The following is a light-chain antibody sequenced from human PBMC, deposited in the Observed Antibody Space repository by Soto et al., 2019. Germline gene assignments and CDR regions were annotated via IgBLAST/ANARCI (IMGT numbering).Light chain of an antibody. V-gene: IGKV1-39*01. Sequence: DIQMTQSPSSLSASVGDRVTITCRASQSISSYLNWYQQKPGKAPNLLIYAASSLQSGVPSRFSGSGSGTDFTLTISSLQPEDFATYYCQQSYSIPRFGQGTRLEIK. CDR2: AAS. J-gene: IGKJ5*01. CDR1: QSISSY. CDR3: QQSYSIPR.